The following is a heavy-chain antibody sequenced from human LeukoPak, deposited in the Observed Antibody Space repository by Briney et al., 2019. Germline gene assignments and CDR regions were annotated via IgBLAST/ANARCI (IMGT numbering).Heavy chain of an antibody. Sequence: PGGSLRLSCAASGFTVSTNYMTWVRQAPGKGLEWVSVIYSGGETYYADPVKGRFSISRDNSKNTLYLQMNSLSAEDTAMYYCARSRGGGTYSGHFDYWGQGTLVTVSS. CDR3: ARSRGGGTYSGHFDY. CDR1: GFTVSTNY. CDR2: IYSGGET. V-gene: IGHV3-66*01. D-gene: IGHD1-26*01. J-gene: IGHJ4*02.